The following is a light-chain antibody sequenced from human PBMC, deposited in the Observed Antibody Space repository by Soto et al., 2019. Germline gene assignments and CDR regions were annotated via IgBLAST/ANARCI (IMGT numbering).Light chain of an antibody. CDR3: MQTIVPHS. J-gene: IGKJ2*03. Sequence: DIVMTQTPLSLSVTPGQPASISCRSSQSLLHRDGRTYLYWYLQKPGQPPQGLIYEVSNRFSGVPDRFNGSVSGTEFTLKISRVEAEDVGIFYCMQTIVPHSFGQGTKLEIK. CDR1: QSLLHRDGRTY. V-gene: IGKV2D-29*01. CDR2: EVS.